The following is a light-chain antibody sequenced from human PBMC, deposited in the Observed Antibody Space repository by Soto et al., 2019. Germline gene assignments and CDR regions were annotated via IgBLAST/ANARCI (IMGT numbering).Light chain of an antibody. CDR2: EAS. V-gene: IGKV3-11*01. CDR3: QQRTNWPRGT. Sequence: EVVLTQSPATLSLSPGERATLSCRASQSVRNFLAWYQQKPDQAPRLLIYEASNRAAGIPARFRGSGSGTDFTLTISSLEPEDFGVYYCQQRTNWPRGTFGQGTNLEI. CDR1: QSVRNF. J-gene: IGKJ2*02.